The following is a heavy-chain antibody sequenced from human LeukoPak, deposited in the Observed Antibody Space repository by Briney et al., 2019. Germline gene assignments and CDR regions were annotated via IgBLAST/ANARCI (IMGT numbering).Heavy chain of an antibody. CDR3: AKGGSSSWDYFDY. D-gene: IGHD6-19*01. CDR1: GFTVSSNY. J-gene: IGHJ4*02. Sequence: PGGSLRLSCAASGFTVSSNYMSWVRQAPGKGLEWVSVIYSGGSTYYADSVKGRFTISRDSSKNTLYLQMNSLRAEDTAVYYCAKGGSSSWDYFDYWGQGTLVTVSS. CDR2: IYSGGST. V-gene: IGHV3-66*01.